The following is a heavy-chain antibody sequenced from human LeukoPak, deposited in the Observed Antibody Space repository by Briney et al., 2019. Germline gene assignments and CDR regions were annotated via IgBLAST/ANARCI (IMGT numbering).Heavy chain of an antibody. J-gene: IGHJ5*02. CDR3: ARVDGVTIFGVVIKNNWFDP. D-gene: IGHD3-3*01. Sequence: PSETLSLTCTVSGGSISSHYWSWIRQPPGKGLEWIGYIYYSGSTNYNPSLKSRVTISVDTSKNQFSLKLSSVTAADTAVYYCARVDGVTIFGVVIKNNWFDPWGQGTLVTLSS. CDR1: GGSISSHY. V-gene: IGHV4-59*11. CDR2: IYYSGST.